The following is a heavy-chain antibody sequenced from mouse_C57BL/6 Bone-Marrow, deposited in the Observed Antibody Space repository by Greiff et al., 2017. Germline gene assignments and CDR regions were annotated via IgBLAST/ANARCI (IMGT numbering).Heavy chain of an antibody. Sequence: QVHVKQSGAELARPGASVKLSCKASGYTFTSYGISWVKQRTGQGLEWIGEIYPRSGNTYYNEKFKGKATLTADKSSSTAYMELRSLTSEDSAVYFCARRLRPPYYYAMDYWGQGTSVTVSS. CDR3: ARRLRPPYYYAMDY. J-gene: IGHJ4*01. V-gene: IGHV1-81*01. CDR2: IYPRSGNT. CDR1: GYTFTSYG. D-gene: IGHD3-2*02.